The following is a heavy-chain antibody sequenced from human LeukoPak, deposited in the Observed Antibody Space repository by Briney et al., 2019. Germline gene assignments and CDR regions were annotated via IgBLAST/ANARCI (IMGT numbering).Heavy chain of an antibody. CDR2: IYPGDSDT. D-gene: IGHD3-22*01. Sequence: GESLKISCKGSGYGFTSYWIGWVRQMPGKGLEWMGIIYPGDSDTRYSPSFQGQVTISADKSISTAYLQWSSLKASDTAMYYCARSYYYDSSGYYFLGAFDIWGQGTMVTVSS. J-gene: IGHJ3*02. CDR3: ARSYYYDSSGYYFLGAFDI. CDR1: GYGFTSYW. V-gene: IGHV5-51*01.